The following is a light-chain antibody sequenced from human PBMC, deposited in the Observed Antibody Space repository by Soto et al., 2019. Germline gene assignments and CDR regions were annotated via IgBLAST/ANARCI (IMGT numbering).Light chain of an antibody. V-gene: IGKV3-20*01. J-gene: IGKJ3*01. CDR2: GAS. CDR3: QQYGSSPLIT. Sequence: EIVLTQSPGTLSLSPGERATLSCRASQSVSSSYLAWYQQKPGPAPRLLIYGASSRATGIPDRFSGSGSGTDFTLTISRLEPEDFAVYYCQQYGSSPLITFGPGTKVDIK. CDR1: QSVSSSY.